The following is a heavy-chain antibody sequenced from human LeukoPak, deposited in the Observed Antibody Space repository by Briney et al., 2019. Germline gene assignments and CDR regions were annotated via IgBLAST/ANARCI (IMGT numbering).Heavy chain of an antibody. V-gene: IGHV1-2*02. J-gene: IGHJ6*02. D-gene: IGHD4-11*01. CDR2: INPNSGGT. Sequence: ASVKVSCKASGYTFTGYYMHWVRQAPGQGLEWMGWINPNSGGTSYAQKFQGRATMTRDTSISTAYMELSRLRSDDTAVYYCAREQTTGLYYYGMDVWGQGTTVTVSS. CDR3: AREQTTGLYYYGMDV. CDR1: GYTFTGYY.